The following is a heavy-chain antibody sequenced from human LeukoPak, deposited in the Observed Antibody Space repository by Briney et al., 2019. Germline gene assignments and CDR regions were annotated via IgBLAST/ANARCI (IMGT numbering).Heavy chain of an antibody. CDR2: ISYSGST. CDR1: GGSISSSNYY. Sequence: PSETLSLTCTVSGGSISSSNYYWGWVRQPPGKGLGWIGTISYSGSTYYNPPLRSRVTISVDTSKNQFSLKLNSVTAADTAVYYCARVRGSYYVPHYYYYYMDVWGKGTTVTVSS. J-gene: IGHJ6*03. D-gene: IGHD1-26*01. V-gene: IGHV4-39*01. CDR3: ARVRGSYYVPHYYYYYMDV.